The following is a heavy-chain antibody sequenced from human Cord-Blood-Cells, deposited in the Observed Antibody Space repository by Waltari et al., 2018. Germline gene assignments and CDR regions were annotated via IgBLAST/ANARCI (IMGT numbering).Heavy chain of an antibody. CDR2: IYYSGST. CDR3: AMSFLGSAFDI. V-gene: IGHV4-59*01. D-gene: IGHD7-27*01. CDR1: GGSISSYS. J-gene: IGHJ3*02. Sequence: QVQLQESGPGLVKPSETLSLTCTVSGGSISSYSWSWIRQPPGKGLEWIGYIYYSGSTNYNPSLKSRVTISVDTSKNQFSLKLSSVTAADTAVYYCAMSFLGSAFDIWGQGTMVTVSS.